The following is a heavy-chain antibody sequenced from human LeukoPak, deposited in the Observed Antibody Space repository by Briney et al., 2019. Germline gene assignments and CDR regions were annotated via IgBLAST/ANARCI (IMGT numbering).Heavy chain of an antibody. J-gene: IGHJ4*02. D-gene: IGHD1-26*01. V-gene: IGHV3-74*01. Sequence: PAGGSLRLSCAATGFTFSSYWMHWVRQAPGKGLVWVSRINSDGSSTSYADSVKGRFTISRDNAKNTLYLQMNSLRAEDTAVYYCARAAALEYSGSHDDYWGQGTLVTVSS. CDR2: INSDGSST. CDR3: ARAAALEYSGSHDDY. CDR1: GFTFSSYW.